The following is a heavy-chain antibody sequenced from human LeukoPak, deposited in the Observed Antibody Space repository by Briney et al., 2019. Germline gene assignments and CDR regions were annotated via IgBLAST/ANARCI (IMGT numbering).Heavy chain of an antibody. CDR3: ASPGRYSYGSDRYYYFDY. Sequence: GESLKISCKGSGYSFTSYWIGWVPQMPGKGLEWMEILYPGDSDTRYRPSFHAQVTISADKSISAAYLHLSSLKASDTAMYYCASPGRYSYGSDRYYYFDYWGQGTLVTVSS. CDR2: LYPGDSDT. CDR1: GYSFTSYW. D-gene: IGHD5-18*01. V-gene: IGHV5-51*01. J-gene: IGHJ4*02.